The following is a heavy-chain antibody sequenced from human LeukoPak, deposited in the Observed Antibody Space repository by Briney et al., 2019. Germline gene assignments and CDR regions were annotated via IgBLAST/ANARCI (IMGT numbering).Heavy chain of an antibody. D-gene: IGHD6-19*01. CDR3: ARAGGWLVQAGWFDP. Sequence: GGSLRLSCAASGFTFSSYWMSRVRQAPGKGLEWVVNIKQDGSEKYYVDSVKGRFTISRENAKNSLYLQMNSLRAEDTAVYYCARAGGWLVQAGWFDPWGQGTLVTVSS. CDR1: GFTFSSYW. V-gene: IGHV3-7*01. J-gene: IGHJ5*02. CDR2: IKQDGSEK.